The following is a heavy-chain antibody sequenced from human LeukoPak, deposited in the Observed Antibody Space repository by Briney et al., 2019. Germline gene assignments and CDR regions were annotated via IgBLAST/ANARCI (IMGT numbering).Heavy chain of an antibody. CDR3: GRAFPPLRTSSAGDL. D-gene: IGHD3-16*01. CDR2: ISGLSTHI. CDR1: GFTFSDYD. J-gene: IGHJ4*02. V-gene: IGHV3-69-1*02. Sequence: GGSLRLSCSGSGFTFSDYDMNWVRQAPGKGLEWVSSISGLSTHIYYADSVKGRFSISTDNAKNSVYLQMNSLGVEDTAIYYCGRAFPPLRTSSAGDLWGQGILVTVSS.